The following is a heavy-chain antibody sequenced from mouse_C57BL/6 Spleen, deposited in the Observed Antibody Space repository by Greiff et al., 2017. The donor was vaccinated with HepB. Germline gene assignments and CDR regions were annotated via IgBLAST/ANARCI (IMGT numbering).Heavy chain of an antibody. Sequence: VQLQQSGPELVKPGASVKISCKASGYSFTGYYMNWVKQSPEKSLEWIGEINPSTGGTTYNQKFKAKATLTVDKSSSTAYMQLKSLTSEDSAVYYCARLDSSGYLLAYWGQGTLVTVSA. CDR3: ARLDSSGYLLAY. CDR2: INPSTGGT. V-gene: IGHV1-42*01. CDR1: GYSFTGYY. D-gene: IGHD3-2*02. J-gene: IGHJ3*01.